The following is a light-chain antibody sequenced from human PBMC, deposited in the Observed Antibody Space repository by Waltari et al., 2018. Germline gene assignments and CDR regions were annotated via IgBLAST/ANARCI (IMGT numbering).Light chain of an antibody. J-gene: IGKJ4*01. CDR1: QSVSSY. CDR3: QQRSNWPPT. Sequence: ELVLTPSPATLSLSPGVRATLSCMASQSVSSYLAWYQQKPGQAPRLLSYDAPNRATSIPARCSGSGSGTDFTLTISSLEPEDFSVYYCQQRSNWPPTFGGGTKVEIK. CDR2: DAP. V-gene: IGKV3-11*01.